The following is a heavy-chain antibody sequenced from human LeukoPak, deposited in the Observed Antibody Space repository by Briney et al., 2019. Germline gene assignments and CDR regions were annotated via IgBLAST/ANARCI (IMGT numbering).Heavy chain of an antibody. V-gene: IGHV1-69*05. D-gene: IGHD2-15*01. CDR2: IIPIFGTA. Sequence: SVKVSCKASGGTFSSYAISWVRQAPGQGLEWMGGIIPIFGTANYAQKFQGRVTMTRDTSMSTVYMELSSLRSEDTAVYYCARDNFGYCSGGSCYVNLLGYWGQGTLVTVSS. J-gene: IGHJ4*02. CDR1: GGTFSSYA. CDR3: ARDNFGYCSGGSCYVNLLGY.